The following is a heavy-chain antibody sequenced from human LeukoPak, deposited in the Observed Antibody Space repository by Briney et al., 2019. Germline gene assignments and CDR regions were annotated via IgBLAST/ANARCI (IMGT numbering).Heavy chain of an antibody. Sequence: GGALRLSCAASGVTFSSYGRHWGRQAPGKGLECVAVISYDGSNKYYADSVKGRVTISRDNSKNTLYLQMNSLRAEDMAVYYCAKVPSSGWSPFDYWGQGTLVTVSS. CDR2: ISYDGSNK. CDR3: AKVPSSGWSPFDY. D-gene: IGHD6-19*01. CDR1: GVTFSSYG. V-gene: IGHV3-30*18. J-gene: IGHJ4*02.